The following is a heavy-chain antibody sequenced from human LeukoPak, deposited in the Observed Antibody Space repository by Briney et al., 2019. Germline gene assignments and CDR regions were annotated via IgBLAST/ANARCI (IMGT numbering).Heavy chain of an antibody. D-gene: IGHD2-15*01. Sequence: GGSLRLSCEASEITFSNYYMSWVRQAPGRGLEWVANIKQDGSEKYYVDSVKGRFTISRDNAKNSLYLQMNSLRAEDTAVYYCARGRYCSGGSCRYFDYWGQGTLVTVSS. V-gene: IGHV3-7*01. CDR1: EITFSNYY. J-gene: IGHJ4*02. CDR2: IKQDGSEK. CDR3: ARGRYCSGGSCRYFDY.